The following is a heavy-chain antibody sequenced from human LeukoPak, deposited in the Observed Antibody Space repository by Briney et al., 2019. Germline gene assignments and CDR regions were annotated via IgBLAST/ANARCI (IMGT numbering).Heavy chain of an antibody. D-gene: IGHD6-6*01. CDR1: GFTFSSYG. CDR2: IWYDGSNK. CDR3: AKNAAPRGGYYFDY. V-gene: IGHV3-33*06. J-gene: IGHJ4*02. Sequence: GRSLRLSCAASGFTFSSYGMHWVRQAPGKGLEWVAAIWYDGSNKYYADSVKGRFTISRDNSKNTLYLQMNSLRAEDTAVYYCAKNAAPRGGYYFDYWGQGTLVTVSS.